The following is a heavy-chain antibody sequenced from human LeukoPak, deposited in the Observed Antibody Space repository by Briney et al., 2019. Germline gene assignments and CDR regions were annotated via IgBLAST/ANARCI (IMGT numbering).Heavy chain of an antibody. Sequence: SETLSLTCTVSGGSISSGDYYWSWIRQPPGKGLEWIGYIYYSGSTYYNPSLKSRVTISVDTSKNQFSLKLSSVTAADTAVYYCARGSGYYDSSGYYSDYWGQGTLVTVSS. J-gene: IGHJ4*02. V-gene: IGHV4-30-4*01. CDR3: ARGSGYYDSSGYYSDY. CDR2: IYYSGST. D-gene: IGHD3-22*01. CDR1: GGSISSGDYY.